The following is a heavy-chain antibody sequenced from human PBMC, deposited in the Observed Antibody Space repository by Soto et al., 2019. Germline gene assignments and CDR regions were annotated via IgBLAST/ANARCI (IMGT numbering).Heavy chain of an antibody. V-gene: IGHV5-51*01. CDR2: ISPADSDI. J-gene: IGHJ4*02. D-gene: IGHD6-13*01. CDR1: GYIFTNYW. CDR3: ARRAMGSSSWYLDY. Sequence: GESLKISCKGSGYIFTNYWIGWVRQMPGEGLEWVGLISPADSDIRYSPSFQGQVTISADKSIVTAYLQWSSLKASDTAIYYCARRAMGSSSWYLDYWGQGTLVTVSS.